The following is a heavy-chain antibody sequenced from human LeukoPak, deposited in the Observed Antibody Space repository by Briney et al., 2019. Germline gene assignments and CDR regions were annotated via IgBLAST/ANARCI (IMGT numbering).Heavy chain of an antibody. CDR2: INQDGSEK. CDR1: GFTFNIYW. Sequence: GGSLRLSCAASGFTFNIYWMTWARQAPGKGLEWVANINQDGSEKNYVDSVKGRFTISRDNAKNSLYLQMNSLRDEDTALYYCASSYYYDGDYWGQGTLVTVSS. V-gene: IGHV3-7*01. J-gene: IGHJ4*02. CDR3: ASSYYYDGDY. D-gene: IGHD3-22*01.